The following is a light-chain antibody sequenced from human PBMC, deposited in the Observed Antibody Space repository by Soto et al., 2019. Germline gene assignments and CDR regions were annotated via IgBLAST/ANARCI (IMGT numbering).Light chain of an antibody. CDR3: CSYAGGATYV. Sequence: QSALTQPASVSGSPGQSITISCTGTVSDVGTYNLVSWFQQHPGKAPKLMIFEVSERPSGVSNRFSGSKSGNAASLTISGLQAEDEADYYCCSYAGGATYVFGTGTKVT. CDR1: VSDVGTYNL. J-gene: IGLJ1*01. CDR2: EVS. V-gene: IGLV2-23*02.